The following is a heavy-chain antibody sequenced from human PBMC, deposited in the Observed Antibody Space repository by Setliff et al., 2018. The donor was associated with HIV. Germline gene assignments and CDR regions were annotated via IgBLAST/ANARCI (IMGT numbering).Heavy chain of an antibody. CDR2: IYYSGST. V-gene: IGHV4-61*08. D-gene: IGHD3-16*01. CDR1: GASINSDGYY. CDR3: ARDVPWGDYYYYMDV. Sequence: KPSETLSLTCTVSGASINSDGYYWSWIRQPPGKGLEWIGYIYYSGSTNYNPSLKSRVTMSVDTSKNQFSLKLSSETAAGTAVYYCARDVPWGDYYYYMDVWGKGTTVTVSS. J-gene: IGHJ6*03.